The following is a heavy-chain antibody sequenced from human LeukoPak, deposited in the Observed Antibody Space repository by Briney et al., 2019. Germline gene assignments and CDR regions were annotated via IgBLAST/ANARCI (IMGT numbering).Heavy chain of an antibody. V-gene: IGHV3-23*01. CDR3: AKDNAYSSGWLYYFDY. CDR2: ISGSGGST. J-gene: IGHJ4*02. CDR1: GFTFSSYA. D-gene: IGHD6-19*01. Sequence: PGGSLRLSCAASGFTFSSYAMSWVRQAPGKGLEWVSAISGSGGSTYYADSVKGRFTISRDNSKNTLYLQMNSLRAEDTAVYYCAKDNAYSSGWLYYFDYWGQGTLVTVSS.